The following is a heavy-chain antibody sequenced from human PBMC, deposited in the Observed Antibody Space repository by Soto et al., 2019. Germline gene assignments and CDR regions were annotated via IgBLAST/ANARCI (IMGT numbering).Heavy chain of an antibody. CDR2: ISAYNGNT. V-gene: IGHV1-18*01. J-gene: IGHJ4*02. CDR3: ASTPPFYDILTGHFDY. D-gene: IGHD3-9*01. Sequence: GASVKVPCKASGYTFTSYGISWVRQAPGQGLEWMGWISAYNGNTNYAQKLQGRVTMTTDTSTSTAYMELRSLRSDDTAVYYCASTPPFYDILTGHFDYWGQGTLVTVSS. CDR1: GYTFTSYG.